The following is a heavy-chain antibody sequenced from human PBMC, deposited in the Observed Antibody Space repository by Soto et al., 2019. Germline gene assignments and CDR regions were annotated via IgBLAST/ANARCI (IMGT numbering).Heavy chain of an antibody. CDR2: IKQDGSEK. D-gene: IGHD4-17*01. CDR3: ARDHSNDYGDLMDV. Sequence: GGSLRLSCAASGFTFSSYWMSWVRQAPGKGLEWVANIKQDGSEKYYVDSVKGRFTISRDNAKNSLYLQMNSLRAEDTAVYYCARDHSNDYGDLMDVWGQGTTVTVSS. J-gene: IGHJ6*02. CDR1: GFTFSSYW. V-gene: IGHV3-7*03.